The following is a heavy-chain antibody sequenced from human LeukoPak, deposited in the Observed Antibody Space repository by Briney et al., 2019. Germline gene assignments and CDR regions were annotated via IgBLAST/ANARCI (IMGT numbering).Heavy chain of an antibody. CDR1: GYTFTSYY. CDR3: ARVGVRGGYFDY. J-gene: IGHJ4*02. CDR2: IKPSGGST. Sequence: ASVKVSCTASGYTFTSYYMHWVRQAPGQGLEWMGIIKPSGGSTSYAQKFQGRVTMTRDTSTSTVYMELSSLRSEDTAVYYCARVGVRGGYFDYWGQGTLVTVSS. D-gene: IGHD3-10*01. V-gene: IGHV1-46*01.